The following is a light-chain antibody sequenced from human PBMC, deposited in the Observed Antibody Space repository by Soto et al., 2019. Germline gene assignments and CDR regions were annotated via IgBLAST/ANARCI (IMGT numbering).Light chain of an antibody. CDR3: QQFNSYPIT. Sequence: DIQVTQSPCTLAASVGDGVTVTCRASQSISNWLAWYHQKPGTAPKLLIYHASTLESGVPSRFSCSGPGTEFTLTISSLQPEDFATSYCQQFNSYPITFGQGTRLEI. CDR1: QSISNW. J-gene: IGKJ5*01. CDR2: HAS. V-gene: IGKV1-5*01.